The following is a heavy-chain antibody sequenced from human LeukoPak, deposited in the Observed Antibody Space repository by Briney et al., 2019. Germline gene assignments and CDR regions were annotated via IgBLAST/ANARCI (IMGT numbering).Heavy chain of an antibody. J-gene: IGHJ4*02. D-gene: IGHD2-21*02. CDR2: IRGSGTST. Sequence: GASLRLSCAASGFTFSSYTLSWVRQAPGKGLEWISAIRGSGTSTYYAASVKGRFTISRDNSRNTLYLQMNSLGAEDTAVYYCAKDTCGADCYSHYDHWGQGTLVTVSS. V-gene: IGHV3-23*01. CDR3: AKDTCGADCYSHYDH. CDR1: GFTFSSYT.